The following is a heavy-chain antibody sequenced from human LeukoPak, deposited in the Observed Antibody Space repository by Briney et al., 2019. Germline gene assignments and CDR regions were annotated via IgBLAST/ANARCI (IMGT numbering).Heavy chain of an antibody. V-gene: IGHV1-2*02. J-gene: IGHJ5*01. D-gene: IGHD6-13*01. Sequence: ASVKVSCKASGYTFTEHYIHWLRQAPGQGLEWRGWVTPSTGDTFYAQNFRGRVTMTRDTSISTAYMQLGGLKSDDTAVYYCARDIAPSGSWWFDSWGQGTLVSVSS. CDR2: VTPSTGDT. CDR1: GYTFTEHY. CDR3: ARDIAPSGSWWFDS.